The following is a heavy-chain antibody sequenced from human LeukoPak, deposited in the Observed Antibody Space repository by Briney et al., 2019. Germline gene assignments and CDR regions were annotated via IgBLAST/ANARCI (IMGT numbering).Heavy chain of an antibody. Sequence: SGTLSLTCAVSGGSISSSNWWSWVRQPPGKGLEWIGEIYHSGSTNYNPSLKSRVTISVDTSKNQFSLKLSSVTAADTAVYYCARGGERYCTNGVCYKVDYWGQGTLVTVSS. CDR2: IYHSGST. V-gene: IGHV4-4*02. J-gene: IGHJ4*02. D-gene: IGHD2-8*01. CDR1: GGSISSSNW. CDR3: ARGGERYCTNGVCYKVDY.